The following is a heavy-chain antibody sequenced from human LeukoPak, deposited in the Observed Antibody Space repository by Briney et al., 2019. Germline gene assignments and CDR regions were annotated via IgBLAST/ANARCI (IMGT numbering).Heavy chain of an antibody. V-gene: IGHV3-9*01. Sequence: GGSLRLSCAASGFTFSSYAMSWVRQAPGKGLEWVSGISWNSGSIGYADSVKGRFTISRDNAKNSLYLQMNSLRAEDTALYYCAKARTGDLDYFDYWGQGTLVTVSS. CDR3: AKARTGDLDYFDY. J-gene: IGHJ4*02. CDR1: GFTFSSYA. D-gene: IGHD7-27*01. CDR2: ISWNSGSI.